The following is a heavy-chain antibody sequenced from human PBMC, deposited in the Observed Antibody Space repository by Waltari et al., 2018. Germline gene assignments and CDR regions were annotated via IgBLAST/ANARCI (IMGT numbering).Heavy chain of an antibody. CDR1: GFYFSSYS. J-gene: IGHJ4*02. CDR2: ISSSSSYI. V-gene: IGHV3-21*01. D-gene: IGHD5-12*01. CDR3: ARDRRGQTDDY. Sequence: VQLVESGGGLVKLGGSLRLYCAASGFYFSSYSMNWVRQGPGKGLKWVSSISSSSSYIYYADSVKGRCTISRDNAKNSLYLQMNSLRAEDTAVYYCARDRRGQTDDYWGQGTLVTVSS.